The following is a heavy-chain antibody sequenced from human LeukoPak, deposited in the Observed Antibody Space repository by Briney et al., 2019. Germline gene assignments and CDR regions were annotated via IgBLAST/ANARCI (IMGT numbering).Heavy chain of an antibody. Sequence: SGGSLRLSCAASGFTFSSYSMNWVRQAPGKGLEWVSSISSGSHHIYYADSVKGRFTISRDNAKKSLYLQMMSLRAEDTAVYYCARVRVGAYDFEYWGQGTLVTVSS. CDR2: ISSGSHHI. V-gene: IGHV3-21*01. CDR1: GFTFSSYS. CDR3: ARVRVGAYDFEY. J-gene: IGHJ4*02. D-gene: IGHD3-10*01.